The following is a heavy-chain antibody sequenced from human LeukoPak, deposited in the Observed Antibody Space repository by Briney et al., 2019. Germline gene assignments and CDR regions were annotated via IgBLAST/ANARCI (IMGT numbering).Heavy chain of an antibody. Sequence: SGGSLRLSCAASGFTFSSYAMSWVRQAPGKGLEWVTFISTSSSYIYYADSVKGRFTISRDNAKKSLYLQMNSLRAEDTAVYYCARAFASNSPMDVWGQGTTVTVSS. CDR1: GFTFSSYA. V-gene: IGHV3-21*01. CDR3: ARAFASNSPMDV. D-gene: IGHD1-1*01. CDR2: ISTSSSYI. J-gene: IGHJ6*02.